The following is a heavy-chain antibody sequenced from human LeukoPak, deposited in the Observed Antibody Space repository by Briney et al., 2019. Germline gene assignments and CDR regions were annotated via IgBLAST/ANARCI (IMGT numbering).Heavy chain of an antibody. Sequence: SETLSLTCAVSGGSISSGGYSWSWIRQPPGKGLEWIGYIYHSGSTYYNPSLKSRVTISVDRSKNQFSLKLSSVTAADTAVYYCAREHGYSYGLYAFDIWGQGTMVTVSS. CDR2: IYHSGST. V-gene: IGHV4-30-2*01. CDR1: GGSISSGGYS. CDR3: AREHGYSYGLYAFDI. J-gene: IGHJ3*02. D-gene: IGHD5-18*01.